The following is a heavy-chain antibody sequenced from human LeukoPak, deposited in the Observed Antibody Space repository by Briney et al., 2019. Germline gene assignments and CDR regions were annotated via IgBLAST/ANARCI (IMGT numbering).Heavy chain of an antibody. CDR3: ARDSSYGLDAFDI. Sequence: GGSLRLSCAASGFTFNNYAMSWVRQAPGKGLEWVSVITNSGGSTHYADSVKGRFTISRDNAKNSLYLQMNSLRAEDTAVYYCARDSSYGLDAFDIWGQGTMVTVSS. D-gene: IGHD2-15*01. CDR2: ITNSGGST. J-gene: IGHJ3*02. V-gene: IGHV3-23*01. CDR1: GFTFNNYA.